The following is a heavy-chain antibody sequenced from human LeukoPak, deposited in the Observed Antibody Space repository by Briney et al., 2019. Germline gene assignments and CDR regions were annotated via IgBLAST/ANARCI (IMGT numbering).Heavy chain of an antibody. D-gene: IGHD2-8*02. CDR2: ITGGGNKT. CDR3: ARGDRSTGWIY. J-gene: IGHJ4*02. CDR1: SFTFIIHV. Sequence: PGRSVSLLCPPSSFTFIIHVVSSVRHAPGEGLEWVSAITGGGNKTYYPESAKGQFTISRDNSKSTLYLQINSLRAEDTAVYFCARGDRSTGWIYWGQGTLVTVSS. V-gene: IGHV3-23*01.